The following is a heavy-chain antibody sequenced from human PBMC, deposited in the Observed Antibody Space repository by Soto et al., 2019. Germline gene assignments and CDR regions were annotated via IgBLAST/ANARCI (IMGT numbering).Heavy chain of an antibody. CDR2: IHSGGNT. CDR3: TRAGTSSSWNYFDY. CDR1: GFSVGSNY. Sequence: EVQVVETGGGLIQPGGSLRLSCAASGFSVGSNYMSWVRQAPGKGLQWVSIIHSGGNTFYADSVRGRFTISRDDSKNTLFLQMNSRRAEDTAVYYCTRAGTSSSWNYFDYWGQGTLVTVSA. J-gene: IGHJ4*02. V-gene: IGHV3-53*02. D-gene: IGHD6-13*01.